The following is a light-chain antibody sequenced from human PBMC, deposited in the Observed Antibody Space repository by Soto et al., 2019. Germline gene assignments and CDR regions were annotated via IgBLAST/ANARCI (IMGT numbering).Light chain of an antibody. CDR3: VQDYNYPLT. Sequence: AIPMTQSPSSLSASVGDRVTITCRASQGIRNDLGWYQQKPGQAPKLLIYGASTLQSGVPSRFSGSGSGTDFTLTISSLQPEDFATYFCVQDYNYPLTFGGGTKVEIK. CDR2: GAS. CDR1: QGIRND. J-gene: IGKJ4*01. V-gene: IGKV1-6*01.